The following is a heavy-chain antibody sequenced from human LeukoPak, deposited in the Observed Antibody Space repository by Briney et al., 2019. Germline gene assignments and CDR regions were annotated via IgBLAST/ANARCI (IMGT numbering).Heavy chain of an antibody. CDR3: ARSGGENWNYYYYYYGMDV. CDR1: GGSISSYY. CDR2: IYYSGST. Sequence: SETLSLTCTVSGGSISSYYWSWIRQPPGKGLEWIGYIYYSGSTNYNPSLKSRVTISVDTSKNQLSLKLSSVTAADTAVYYCARSGGENWNYYYYYYGMDVWGQGTTVTVSS. D-gene: IGHD1-7*01. J-gene: IGHJ6*02. V-gene: IGHV4-59*01.